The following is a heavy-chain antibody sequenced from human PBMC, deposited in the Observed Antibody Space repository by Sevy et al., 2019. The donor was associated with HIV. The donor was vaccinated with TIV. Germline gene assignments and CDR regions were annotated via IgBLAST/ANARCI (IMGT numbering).Heavy chain of an antibody. CDR1: GFTFRVYA. CDR2: ISGPYNSV. D-gene: IGHD1-1*01. V-gene: IGHV3-21*01. Sequence: GGSLRLSCAASGFTFRVYAMNWGRQAPGKGLEWVSSISGPYNSVNYGGSVQGRFTISRDNAKNSLFLQMNSLKAEDMAVYYCARATGTETLDAFDVWGQGTLVTVSS. J-gene: IGHJ3*01. CDR3: ARATGTETLDAFDV.